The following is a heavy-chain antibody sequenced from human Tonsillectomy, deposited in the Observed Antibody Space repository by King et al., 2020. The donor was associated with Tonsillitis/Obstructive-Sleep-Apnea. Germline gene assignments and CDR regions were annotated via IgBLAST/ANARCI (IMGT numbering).Heavy chain of an antibody. J-gene: IGHJ3*01. D-gene: IGHD3-9*01. CDR3: LRERYDTFDV. Sequence: VQLPQSGPGLVKPSQTLSLTCAISGDSVSNNTAAWNWIRQSPSRGLEWLGRTYYRSKWYNDCAVSVRSRITINPETSKNQFSLRLNSVTPEDTAVYYCLRERYDTFDVWGQGTLVTVSS. V-gene: IGHV6-1*01. CDR2: TYYRSKWYN. CDR1: GDSVSNNTAA.